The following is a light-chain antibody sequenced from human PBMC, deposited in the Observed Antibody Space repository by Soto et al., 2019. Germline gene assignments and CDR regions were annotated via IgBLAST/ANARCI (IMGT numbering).Light chain of an antibody. J-gene: IGKJ3*01. CDR2: GTS. CDR3: QQYGSSLFT. V-gene: IGKV3-20*01. Sequence: EIVLTQSPGTLSLSPGERATLSCRASQSVSSKHLAWDQQKPGQAPRVLIYGTSIRASGVPERFSGGGSGTDFTLTITRLEPEDFAVYYCQQYGSSLFTFGPGTKVDF. CDR1: QSVSSKH.